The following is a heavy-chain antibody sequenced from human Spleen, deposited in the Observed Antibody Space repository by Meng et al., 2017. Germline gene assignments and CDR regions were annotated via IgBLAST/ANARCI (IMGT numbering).Heavy chain of an antibody. Sequence: QVQLVESGGGVVQPGRSLRLSCAASGFTFIDYAMHWVRQAPGKGLEWLATVSHYGDSDCTTDSVRGRFFISRDNSKNTVYLQMTRLRPEDTAVYYCARDKSHYDGRSGWFDPWGQGTLVTVSS. CDR3: ARDKSHYDGRSGWFDP. CDR2: VSHYGDSD. J-gene: IGHJ5*02. V-gene: IGHV3-30-3*01. CDR1: GFTFIDYA. D-gene: IGHD3-22*01.